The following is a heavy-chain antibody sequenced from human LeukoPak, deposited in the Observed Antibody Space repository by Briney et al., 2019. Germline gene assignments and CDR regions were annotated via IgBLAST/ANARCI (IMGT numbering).Heavy chain of an antibody. Sequence: GGSLRLSCAASGFTFSSYGMHWVRQAPGKGLEWVTVISYDGSSEYYAASVKGRFTISRDNSKNTLFLQMNSLRAEDTAVYYCAKDREGLSSGYDLEYFDYWGQGTLVTVSS. CDR1: GFTFSSYG. D-gene: IGHD5-12*01. CDR3: AKDREGLSSGYDLEYFDY. CDR2: ISYDGSSE. V-gene: IGHV3-30*18. J-gene: IGHJ4*02.